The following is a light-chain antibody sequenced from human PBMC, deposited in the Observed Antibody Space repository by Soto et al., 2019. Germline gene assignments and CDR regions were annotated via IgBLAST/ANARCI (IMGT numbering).Light chain of an antibody. CDR2: RDN. CDR1: SSNIGGNS. V-gene: IGLV1-47*01. Sequence: QSVLTQPPSVSAAPGQKVTISCSGSSSNIGGNSVSWYQQLPGTAPKLLIFRDNQRPSGVSDRFSGSRSGTSASLAISGLRSEDEADYYCAAGGTAGDDGLSSPFYVFGTGTKVTVL. CDR3: AAGGTAGDDGLSSPFYV. J-gene: IGLJ1*01.